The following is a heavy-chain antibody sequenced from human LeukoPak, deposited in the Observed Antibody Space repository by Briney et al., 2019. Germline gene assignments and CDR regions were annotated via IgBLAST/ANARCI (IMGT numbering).Heavy chain of an antibody. CDR3: ARDQALGGSYTPLVYFDY. V-gene: IGHV1-2*02. CDR1: GYTFTGYY. CDR2: INPNSGGT. Sequence: ASVKVSCKASGYTFTGYYMHWVQQAPGQGLEWMGWINPNSGGTNYAQKFQGRVTMTRDTSISTAYMELSRLRSDDTAVYYCARDQALGGSYTPLVYFDYWGQGTLVTVSS. D-gene: IGHD1-26*01. J-gene: IGHJ4*02.